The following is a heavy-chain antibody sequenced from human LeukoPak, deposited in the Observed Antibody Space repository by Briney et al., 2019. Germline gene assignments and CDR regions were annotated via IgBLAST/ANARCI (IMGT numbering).Heavy chain of an antibody. Sequence: PGGSLRLSCAASGFTLRSYTMNWVRQAPGKGLEWVSAISGSGGSTYYADSVKGRFTISRDNAKNSLYLQMDSLRAEDTAVYYCARFETVAAKPFEYWGQGALVTVSS. CDR3: ARFETVAAKPFEY. D-gene: IGHD6-19*01. CDR1: GFTLRSYT. J-gene: IGHJ4*02. V-gene: IGHV3-23*01. CDR2: ISGSGGST.